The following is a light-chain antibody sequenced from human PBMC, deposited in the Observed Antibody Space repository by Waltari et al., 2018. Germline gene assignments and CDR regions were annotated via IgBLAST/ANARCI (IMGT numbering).Light chain of an antibody. CDR2: DVT. CDR1: RSDAGGYDY. V-gene: IGLV2-11*01. J-gene: IGLJ2*01. Sequence: QSALTQPRPVSGSPGQSVTISCTGTRSDAGGYDYVSWYQHHPGKAPKLMICDVTKRPSGVPDRFSGSKSGNTASLTISGLQAEDEAYYYCCSYAGSYTHVVFGGGTKLTVL. CDR3: CSYAGSYTHVV.